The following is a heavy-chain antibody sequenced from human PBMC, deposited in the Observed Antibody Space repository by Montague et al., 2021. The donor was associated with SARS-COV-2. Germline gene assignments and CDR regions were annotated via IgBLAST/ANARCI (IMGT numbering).Heavy chain of an antibody. CDR1: GGPISNYY. D-gene: IGHD6-19*01. CDR3: ARESGYSSGWRYYYVMDV. CDR2: LYTSGST. V-gene: IGHV4-4*07. J-gene: IGHJ6*02. Sequence: SETLSLTCTVSGGPISNYYWTWIRQPAGKGLEWIGRLYTSGSTTYNPSLKSRVTMSVDTSKNQFSLNVTSVTAADTAIYYCARESGYSSGWRYYYVMDVWGQGTTGTV.